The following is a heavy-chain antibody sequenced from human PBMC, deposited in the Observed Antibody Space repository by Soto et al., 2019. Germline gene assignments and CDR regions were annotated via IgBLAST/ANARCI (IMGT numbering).Heavy chain of an antibody. J-gene: IGHJ6*03. D-gene: IGHD3-10*01. CDR3: ARVSGVRGVIIPEYYYMDV. CDR1: GGSISSYY. CDR2: IYYSGST. Sequence: SETLSLTCTVSGGSISSYYWSWIRQPPGKGLEWIGYIYYSGSTNYNPSLKSRVTISVDTSKNQFSLKLSSVTAADTAVYYCARVSGVRGVIIPEYYYMDVRGKGTTVTVSS. V-gene: IGHV4-59*01.